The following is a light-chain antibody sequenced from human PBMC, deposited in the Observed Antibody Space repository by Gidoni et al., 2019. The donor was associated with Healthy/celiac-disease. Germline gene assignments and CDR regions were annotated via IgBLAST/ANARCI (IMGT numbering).Light chain of an antibody. J-gene: IGKJ1*01. CDR1: QSVSGRS. CDR2: GAS. V-gene: IGKV3-20*01. CDR3: QHYDSPPWT. Sequence: IVLTQSPGTLSLSPGEGATLSCRASQSVSGRSLAWYQQKPGQAPRLLIYGASNRATAIPDRFSGSGSGTDFTLTISRLEPADFAVYYCQHYDSPPWTFGQGTKVEIK.